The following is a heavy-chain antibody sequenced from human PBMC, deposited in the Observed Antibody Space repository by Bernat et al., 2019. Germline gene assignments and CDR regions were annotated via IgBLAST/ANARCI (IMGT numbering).Heavy chain of an antibody. V-gene: IGHV3-21*05. J-gene: IGHJ6*03. Sequence: EVQLVESGGGLVKPGGSLRLSCAASGFTFSSYSMNWVRQAPGKGLELFSYISSSSSYIYYADSVKGRFTISRDNAKNSLYLQMNSLRAEDTAVYYCARMTAVAAGMDVWGKGTTVTVSS. CDR1: GFTFSSYS. CDR2: ISSSSSYI. D-gene: IGHD6-19*01. CDR3: ARMTAVAAGMDV.